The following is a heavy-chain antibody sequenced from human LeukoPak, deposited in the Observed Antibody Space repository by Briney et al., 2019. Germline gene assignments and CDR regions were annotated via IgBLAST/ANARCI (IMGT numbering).Heavy chain of an antibody. CDR1: GGSISSGGYY. Sequence: SSETLSLTCTVSGGSISSGGYYWSWIRQPPGKGLEWIGYIYHSGSTYYNPSLKSRVTISVDTSKNQFSLKLSSVTAADTAVYYCARHALKGATKGAYYFDYWGQGTLVTVSS. D-gene: IGHD1-26*01. CDR2: IYHSGST. CDR3: ARHALKGATKGAYYFDY. J-gene: IGHJ4*02. V-gene: IGHV4-30-2*03.